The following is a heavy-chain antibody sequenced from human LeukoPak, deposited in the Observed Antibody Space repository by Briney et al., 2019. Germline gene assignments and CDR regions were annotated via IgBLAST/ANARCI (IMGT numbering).Heavy chain of an antibody. Sequence: ASXKVSCKASGYTFTSYYMHWVRQAPGQGLEWMGIINPSGGSTSYAQKFQGRVTMTRDTYTSKVNMELSSLRSEDTAVYYCARTIAAAGSLVWFDPWGQGTLVTVSS. CDR2: INPSGGST. CDR3: ARTIAAAGSLVWFDP. D-gene: IGHD6-13*01. CDR1: GYTFTSYY. J-gene: IGHJ5*02. V-gene: IGHV1-46*01.